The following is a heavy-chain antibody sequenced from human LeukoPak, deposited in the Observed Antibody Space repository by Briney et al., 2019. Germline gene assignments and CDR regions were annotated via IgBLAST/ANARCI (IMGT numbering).Heavy chain of an antibody. D-gene: IGHD6-19*01. J-gene: IGHJ5*02. CDR1: GFTFSSYG. Sequence: GGSLRLSCAASGFTFSSYGMHWVRQAPGKGLEWVAVIWYDGSNKYYADSVKGRFTISRDNSKNTLYLQMNSLRAEDTAVYYCARGIAVAATNWFDPWGQGTLVTVST. CDR3: ARGIAVAATNWFDP. CDR2: IWYDGSNK. V-gene: IGHV3-33*01.